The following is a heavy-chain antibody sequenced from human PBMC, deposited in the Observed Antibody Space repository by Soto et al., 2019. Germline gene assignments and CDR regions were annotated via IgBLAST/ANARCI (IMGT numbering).Heavy chain of an antibody. J-gene: IGHJ4*02. CDR1: GFTFSSYG. V-gene: IGHV3-33*01. CDR3: ARSGGLYGSGSYSHRI. CDR2: IWYDGSNK. D-gene: IGHD3-10*01. Sequence: QVQLVESGGGVVQPGRSLRLSCAASGFTFSSYGMHWVRQAPGKGLEWVAVIWYDGSNKYYADSVKGRFTISRDNSKNTLYLQMNSLRAEDTAVYYCARSGGLYGSGSYSHRIWGQGTLVTVSS.